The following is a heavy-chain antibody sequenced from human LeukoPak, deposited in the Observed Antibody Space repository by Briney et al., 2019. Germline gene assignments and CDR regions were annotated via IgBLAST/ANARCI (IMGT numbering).Heavy chain of an antibody. CDR3: AKESRDGYINY. Sequence: GGSLRLSCAASGFTFDDYAMHWDRQAPGKGLEWVSGISWNSGSIGYADSVKGRFTISRDNAKNSLYLQMNSLRAEDTALYYCAKESRDGYINYWGQGTLVTVSS. CDR1: GFTFDDYA. D-gene: IGHD5-24*01. CDR2: ISWNSGSI. V-gene: IGHV3-9*01. J-gene: IGHJ4*02.